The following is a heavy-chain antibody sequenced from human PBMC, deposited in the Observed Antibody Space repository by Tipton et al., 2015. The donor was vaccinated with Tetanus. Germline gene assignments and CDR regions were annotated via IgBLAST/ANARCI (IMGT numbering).Heavy chain of an antibody. V-gene: IGHV4-34*01. CDR1: GASFSDYY. CDR3: ARGGRDAYNNPLGAFDV. D-gene: IGHD5-24*01. Sequence: TLSLTCAVYGASFSDYYWSWIRQAPGKGLEWIGEINHSGSSGYSPSLKSRVTISVDTSKNQFSLRLRSVAAADTAVYYCARGGRDAYNNPLGAFDVWGRGTTVTVSS. J-gene: IGHJ3*01. CDR2: INHSGSS.